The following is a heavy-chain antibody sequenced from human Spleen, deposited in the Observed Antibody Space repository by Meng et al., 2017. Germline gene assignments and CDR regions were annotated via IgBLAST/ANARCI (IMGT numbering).Heavy chain of an antibody. V-gene: IGHV1-2*06. D-gene: IGHD6-25*01. CDR1: GYNFPDYY. CDR3: ARDEDISAAGKLFGDY. Sequence: ASVKVSCKPSGYNFPDYYIHWVRRAPGQGLEWTGRINPKSGDTHYAQKFQARVTMTRDTSISTAYMELSGLRSDDTAMYYCARDEDISAAGKLFGDYWGQGTLVTVSS. J-gene: IGHJ4*02. CDR2: INPKSGDT.